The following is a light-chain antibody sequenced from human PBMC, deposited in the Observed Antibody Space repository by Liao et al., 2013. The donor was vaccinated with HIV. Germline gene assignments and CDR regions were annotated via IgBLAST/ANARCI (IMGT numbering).Light chain of an antibody. J-gene: IGLJ1*01. V-gene: IGLV3-1*01. CDR1: KLGDKD. Sequence: SYELTQPPSVSVSPGQTASITCSGDKLGDKDVCWYQQKPGQAPVLVIYQDNKRPSGIPERFSGSNSGSTATLTISRVEAGDEADYYCQVWDSNSDHYVFGTGTRVTVL. CDR3: QVWDSNSDHYV. CDR2: QDN.